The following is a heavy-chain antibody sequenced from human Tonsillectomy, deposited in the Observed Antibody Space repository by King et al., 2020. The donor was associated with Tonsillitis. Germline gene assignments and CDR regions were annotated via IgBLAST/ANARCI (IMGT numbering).Heavy chain of an antibody. CDR2: ISSSSNHI. CDR1: GFTFSSYS. Sequence: VQLVESGGGLVKPGGSLRLSCAASGFTFSSYSMNWVRQAPGKGLEWVSSISSSSNHIYYADSVKGRFTISRDNAKNSLYLQMNSLRAEDTAVYYCARVRGDDYDSSGYYYDYYYGMDVWGQGTTVTVSS. J-gene: IGHJ6*02. CDR3: ARVRGDDYDSSGYYYDYYYGMDV. V-gene: IGHV3-21*01. D-gene: IGHD3-22*01.